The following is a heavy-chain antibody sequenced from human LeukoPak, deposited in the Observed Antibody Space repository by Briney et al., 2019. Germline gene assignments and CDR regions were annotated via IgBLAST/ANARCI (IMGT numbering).Heavy chain of an antibody. V-gene: IGHV4-4*07. J-gene: IGHJ5*02. D-gene: IGHD3-16*01. CDR1: GGSISNYY. Sequence: TSETLSLTCTVSGGSISNYYWSWIRQPAGKGLEWIGRIYSNGDTNYNPSLKSQLTMSVDTSKNQFSLNLYSVTAADTAVYYCARGGTMGNANWFDPWGQGTLVTVSS. CDR2: IYSNGDT. CDR3: ARGGTMGNANWFDP.